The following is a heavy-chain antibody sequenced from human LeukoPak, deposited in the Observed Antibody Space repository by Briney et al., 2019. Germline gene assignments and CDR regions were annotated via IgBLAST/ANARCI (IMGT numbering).Heavy chain of an antibody. D-gene: IGHD2-21*02. CDR3: VREAGYCASVCLKSNWFDP. CDR2: ISNGNT. CDR1: GFPFSRHA. J-gene: IGHJ5*02. Sequence: HAGGSLRLSCAASGFPFSRHAMSWVRQPPGKGLEWVSAISNGNTNYADSVRGRFTISRDDSKNTVYLQMNSLRDEDTALYYCVREAGYCASVCLKSNWFDPWGQGTLVTVSS. V-gene: IGHV3-23*01.